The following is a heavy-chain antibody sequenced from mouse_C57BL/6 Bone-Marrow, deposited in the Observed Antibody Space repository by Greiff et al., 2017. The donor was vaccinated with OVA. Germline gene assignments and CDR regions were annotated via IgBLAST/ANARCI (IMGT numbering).Heavy chain of an antibody. J-gene: IGHJ3*01. D-gene: IGHD1-1*01. Sequence: VQLVESGAELVRPGTSVKMSCKASGYTFTNYWIGWAKQRPGHGLEWIGDIYPGGGYTNYNEKFKGKATLTADKSSSTAYMQFSSLTSEDSAIYYCARDYYGSAAYWGQGTLVTVSA. CDR3: ARDYYGSAAY. CDR1: GYTFTNYW. CDR2: IYPGGGYT. V-gene: IGHV1-63*01.